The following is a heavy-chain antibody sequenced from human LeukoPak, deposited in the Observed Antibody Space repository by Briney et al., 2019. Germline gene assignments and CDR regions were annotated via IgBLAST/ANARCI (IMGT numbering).Heavy chain of an antibody. V-gene: IGHV4-34*01. J-gene: IGHJ4*02. D-gene: IGHD6-19*01. CDR2: VNHLGRT. CDR3: ARGSASGIYPIDY. Sequence: PSETLSLTCAVSGVSVNDYYWSWIRQPPGKGLEWIGEVNHLGRTNYNPSLKSRVTMSLDTSKKEVSLKLTSVTAADTAVYYCARGSASGIYPIDYWGQGTLVTVSS. CDR1: GVSVNDYY.